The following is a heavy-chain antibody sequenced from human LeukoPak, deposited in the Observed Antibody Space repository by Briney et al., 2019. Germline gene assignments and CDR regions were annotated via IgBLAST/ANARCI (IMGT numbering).Heavy chain of an antibody. Sequence: GGSLRLSCAASGFTFSSYAMHWVRQAPGKGLEWVAVISYDGSNKYYADSVKGRFTIFRDNSKNTLYLQMNSLRAEDTAVYYCARDRPAAIPPYYYYGMDVWGQGTTVTVSS. J-gene: IGHJ6*02. V-gene: IGHV3-30-3*01. D-gene: IGHD2-2*01. CDR2: ISYDGSNK. CDR1: GFTFSSYA. CDR3: ARDRPAAIPPYYYYGMDV.